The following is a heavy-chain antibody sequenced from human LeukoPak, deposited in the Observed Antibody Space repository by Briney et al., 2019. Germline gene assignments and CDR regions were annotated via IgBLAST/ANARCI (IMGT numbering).Heavy chain of an antibody. Sequence: GGSLRLSCAASGFTFSSYAMSWVRQAPGKGLEWVSAISGSGGSTYYADSVKGRFTISRDNSKNTLYLQMNSLRAEDTAVYYCAKDLGDFWSGSPDYWGQGTLVTVSS. CDR2: ISGSGGST. J-gene: IGHJ4*02. CDR3: AKDLGDFWSGSPDY. D-gene: IGHD3-3*01. V-gene: IGHV3-23*01. CDR1: GFTFSSYA.